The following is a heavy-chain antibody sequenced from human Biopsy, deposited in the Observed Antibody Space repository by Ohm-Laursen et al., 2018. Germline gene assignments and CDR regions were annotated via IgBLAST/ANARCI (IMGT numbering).Heavy chain of an antibody. V-gene: IGHV4-4*07. CDR3: ARDLPSSYYYAMDV. Sequence: TLSLTCNVSGGDINNYYWSWIRQPAGEGLEWIGHTYKGGNTNHNPSLKSRVSMSVDTSKNQLSLTLRSVTAADTAVYYCARDLPSSYYYAMDVWGQGTTVTVSS. CDR1: GGDINNYY. CDR2: TYKGGNT. J-gene: IGHJ6*02.